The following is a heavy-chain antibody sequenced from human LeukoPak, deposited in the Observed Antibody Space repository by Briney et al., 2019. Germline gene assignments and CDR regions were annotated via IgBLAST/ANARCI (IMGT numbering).Heavy chain of an antibody. CDR1: GFVFSIYT. CDR3: VKDFGRIRGTPDS. Sequence: GGSLRLSCSASGFVFSIYTMYWVRQAPGKGPEYVSTISGSGNGVSIYYADSVKGRFIISRDDSKSILYLQMNGLRSEDTAVYYCVKDFGRIRGTPDSWGQGTLVTVSS. J-gene: IGHJ4*02. D-gene: IGHD1-26*01. CDR2: ISGSGNGVSI. V-gene: IGHV3-64D*06.